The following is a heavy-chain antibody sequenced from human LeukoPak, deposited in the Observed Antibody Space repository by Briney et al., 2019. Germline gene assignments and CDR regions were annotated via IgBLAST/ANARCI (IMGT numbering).Heavy chain of an antibody. Sequence: ASVKVSCKASGYTFTSYYMHWVRQAPGQGLEWMGIINPSGGSTSYAQEFQGRVTMTRDTSTSTVYMELSSLRSEDTAVYYCARNWRDRGGDFLPHYWGQGTLVTVSS. D-gene: IGHD2-21*02. V-gene: IGHV1-46*01. J-gene: IGHJ4*02. CDR2: INPSGGST. CDR1: GYTFTSYY. CDR3: ARNWRDRGGDFLPHY.